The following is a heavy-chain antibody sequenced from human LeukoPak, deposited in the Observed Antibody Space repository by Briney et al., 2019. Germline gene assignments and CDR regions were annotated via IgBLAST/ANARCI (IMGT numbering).Heavy chain of an antibody. CDR1: GDSVSSKSTA. CDR2: TYYRSKWYT. Sequence: SQTLSLTCAISGDSVSSKSTAWNWIRQSPSRGLEWLGRTYYRSKWYTGYAVSVKGRITINPDTSKNQFSLQLNSATPEDTAVYYCARGHWGDPSRNYYYYGMDVWGQGTTVTVSS. CDR3: ARGHWGDPSRNYYYYGMDV. D-gene: IGHD3-16*01. V-gene: IGHV6-1*01. J-gene: IGHJ6*02.